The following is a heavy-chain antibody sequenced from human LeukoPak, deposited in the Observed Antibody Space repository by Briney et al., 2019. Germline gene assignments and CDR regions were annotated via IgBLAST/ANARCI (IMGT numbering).Heavy chain of an antibody. CDR1: GGSISSYY. Sequence: SQTLSLTCTVSGGSISSYYWSWIRQPPGKGLERIGYIYYSGSTNYNPSLKSRVTISVDTSKNQFSLKLSSVTAADTAVYYCARVAGVAGVQHWGQGTLVTVSS. CDR2: IYYSGST. V-gene: IGHV4-59*01. D-gene: IGHD6-19*01. J-gene: IGHJ1*01. CDR3: ARVAGVAGVQH.